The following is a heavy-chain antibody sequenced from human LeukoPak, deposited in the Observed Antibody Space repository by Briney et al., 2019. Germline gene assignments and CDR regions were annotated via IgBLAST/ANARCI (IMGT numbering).Heavy chain of an antibody. Sequence: GASVKVSCKASGYTLTSYGMSWVRQAPGHGLEWMGWISAYNGNTRYAQKLQGRVTMTTDSSTSTAYMELRSLMYDDTAVYYCARDDDWGFDHWGQGTLVTVSS. V-gene: IGHV1-18*01. CDR3: ARDDDWGFDH. CDR1: GYTLTSYG. CDR2: ISAYNGNT. J-gene: IGHJ4*02. D-gene: IGHD3-9*01.